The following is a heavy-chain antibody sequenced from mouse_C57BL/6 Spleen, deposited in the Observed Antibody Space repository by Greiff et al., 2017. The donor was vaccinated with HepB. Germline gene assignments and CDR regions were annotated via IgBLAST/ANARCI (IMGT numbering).Heavy chain of an antibody. V-gene: IGHV1-64*01. D-gene: IGHD2-4*01. CDR1: GYTFTSYW. Sequence: VQLQQSGAELVKPGASVKLSCKASGYTFTSYWMHWVKQRPGQGLEWIGMIHPNSGSTNYNEKFKSKATLTVDKSSSTAYMQLSSLTSEDSAVYYFARSGDYDTYYFDYWGQGTTLTVSS. CDR3: ARSGDYDTYYFDY. J-gene: IGHJ2*01. CDR2: IHPNSGST.